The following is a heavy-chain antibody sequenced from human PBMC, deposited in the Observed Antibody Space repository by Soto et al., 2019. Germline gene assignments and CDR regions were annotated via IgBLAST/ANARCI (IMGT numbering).Heavy chain of an antibody. Sequence: QPGGSLRLSCAASGFTFSSYGMHWVRQAPGTGLEWVAVISYDGSNKYYADSVKGRFTISRDNSKNTLYLQMNSLRAEDTAVYYCAREGGYRYGYDYWGQGTLVTVSS. D-gene: IGHD5-18*01. CDR1: GFTFSSYG. V-gene: IGHV3-30*03. J-gene: IGHJ4*02. CDR2: ISYDGSNK. CDR3: AREGGYRYGYDY.